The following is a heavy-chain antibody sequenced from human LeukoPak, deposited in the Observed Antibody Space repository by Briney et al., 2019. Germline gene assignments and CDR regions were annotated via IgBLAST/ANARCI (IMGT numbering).Heavy chain of an antibody. Sequence: PSETLSLTCTVSGGSISSGSYYWSWIRQPAGKGLEWIGRIYTSGSTNYNPSLKSRVTISVDTSKNQFSLKLSSVTAADTAVYYCAREGGYSYGDAPLHFDNWGQGTLVTVSS. CDR1: GGSISSGSYY. V-gene: IGHV4-61*02. D-gene: IGHD5-18*01. CDR3: AREGGYSYGDAPLHFDN. J-gene: IGHJ4*02. CDR2: IYTSGST.